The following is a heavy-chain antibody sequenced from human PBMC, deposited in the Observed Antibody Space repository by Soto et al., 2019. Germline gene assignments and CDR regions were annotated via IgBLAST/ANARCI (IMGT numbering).Heavy chain of an antibody. D-gene: IGHD6-13*01. CDR3: AGGEDSRSWFTSFDY. V-gene: IGHV1-69*01. Sequence: QVQLVQSGAEVKKPGSSMKVSCKASGGTFSSYAISWVRQAPGQGLEWMGGIIPIFGTANYAQKFQGRVTITADESTSTGYMEVSRLRSEDTAVYYCAGGEDSRSWFTSFDYWGQGTLVTVSS. CDR1: GGTFSSYA. CDR2: IIPIFGTA. J-gene: IGHJ4*02.